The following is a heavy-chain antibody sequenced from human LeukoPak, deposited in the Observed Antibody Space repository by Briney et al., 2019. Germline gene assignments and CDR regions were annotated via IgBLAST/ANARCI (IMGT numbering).Heavy chain of an antibody. CDR2: ISGSGGST. D-gene: IGHD3-3*01. Sequence: GGSLRLSCAASGFTFSSYAMSWVRQAPGKGLEWVSAISGSGGSTYYADSVKGRLTISRDNSKNTLYLQMNSLRAEDTAVYYCAKGSYDFGYYYYYGMDVWGQGTTVTVSS. CDR1: GFTFSSYA. CDR3: AKGSYDFGYYYYYGMDV. V-gene: IGHV3-23*01. J-gene: IGHJ6*02.